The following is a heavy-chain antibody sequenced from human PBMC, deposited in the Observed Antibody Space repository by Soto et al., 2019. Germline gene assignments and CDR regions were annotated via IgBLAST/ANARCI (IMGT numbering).Heavy chain of an antibody. J-gene: IGHJ6*03. Sequence: GGSLRISCAASGFTFSSYAMRWVRQAPGKGLEWVSAISGSGGSTYYADSVKGRFTISIDNSKNTQYLQMNSLRAEETAVYYCATDIYDFLSCYYIPPTVYMDFCGQGTSDTVSS. CDR1: GFTFSSYA. D-gene: IGHD3-3*01. CDR3: ATDIYDFLSCYYIPPTVYMDF. V-gene: IGHV3-23*01. CDR2: ISGSGGST.